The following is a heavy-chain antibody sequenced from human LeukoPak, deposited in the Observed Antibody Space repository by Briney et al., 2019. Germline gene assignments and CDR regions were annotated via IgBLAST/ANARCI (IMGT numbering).Heavy chain of an antibody. J-gene: IGHJ5*02. Sequence: SETLSLTCSVSGYSISSGYYWGWIRQPPGKGLEWIGYIYYSGSTNYNPSLKSRVTISVDTSKNQFSLKLSSVTAADTAVYYCARERVFNWFDPWGQGTLVTVSS. CDR2: IYYSGST. CDR3: ARERVFNWFDP. CDR1: GYSISSGYY. V-gene: IGHV4-61*01.